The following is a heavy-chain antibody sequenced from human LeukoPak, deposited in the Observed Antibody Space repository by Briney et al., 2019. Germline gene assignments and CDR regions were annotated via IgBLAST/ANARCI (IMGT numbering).Heavy chain of an antibody. Sequence: GGSLRLSCAASGFTFSSYGMHWVRQAPGKGLEWVAVISYDGSNKYYADSVKGRFTISRDNSKNTLYLQMNSLRAEDTAVYYCAKVSSSSGWYYFDYWGQGTLVTVSS. J-gene: IGHJ4*02. CDR2: ISYDGSNK. CDR1: GFTFSSYG. CDR3: AKVSSSSGWYYFDY. D-gene: IGHD6-19*01. V-gene: IGHV3-30*18.